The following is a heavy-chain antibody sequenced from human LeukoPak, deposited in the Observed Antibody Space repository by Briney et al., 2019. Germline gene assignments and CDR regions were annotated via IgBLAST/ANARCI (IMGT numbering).Heavy chain of an antibody. V-gene: IGHV3-30-3*01. CDR3: ARGTNDILTGYFPPHYYYYMDV. Sequence: PGGSLRLSCAASGFTFSSYAMHWVRQAPGKGLEWVAVISYDGSNKYYADSVKGRFTISRDNSKNTLYLQMNSLRAEDTAVYYCARGTNDILTGYFPPHYYYYMDVWGKGTTVTVSS. D-gene: IGHD3-9*01. J-gene: IGHJ6*03. CDR1: GFTFSSYA. CDR2: ISYDGSNK.